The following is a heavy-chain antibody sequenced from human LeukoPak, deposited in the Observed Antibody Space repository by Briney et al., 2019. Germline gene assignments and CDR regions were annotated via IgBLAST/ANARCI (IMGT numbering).Heavy chain of an antibody. CDR1: GFTVSGNY. CDR2: IYTGGDT. J-gene: IGHJ4*02. CDR3: ARGYNYLTGYYFFFLYYFDY. Sequence: GGSLRLSCAASGFTVSGNYMSWVRQAPGKGLEWLSVIYTGGDTFYADSVKGRFTISRHNSKNTLYLQMNSLRAEDTAVYYCARGYNYLTGYYFFFLYYFDYWGQGTLVTVSS. D-gene: IGHD3-9*01. V-gene: IGHV3-53*04.